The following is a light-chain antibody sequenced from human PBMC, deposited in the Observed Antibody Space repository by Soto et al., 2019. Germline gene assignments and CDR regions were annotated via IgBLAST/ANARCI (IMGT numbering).Light chain of an antibody. CDR2: EDD. CDR1: SSNTGKNY. CDR3: GTWDSSLSAGV. V-gene: IGLV1-51*02. Sequence: QSVLTQPPSVSAAPGQKVTISCSGSSSNTGKNYVSWYQQLPGTAPKLLIYEDDKRPSGIPDRFSGSKTGTSATLDITGLQTGDEADYYCGTWDSSLSAGVFGAGTKRTVL. J-gene: IGLJ1*01.